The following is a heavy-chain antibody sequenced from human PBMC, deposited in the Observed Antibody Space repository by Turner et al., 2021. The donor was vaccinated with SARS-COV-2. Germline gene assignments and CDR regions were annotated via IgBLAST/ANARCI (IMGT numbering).Heavy chain of an antibody. CDR1: GDTFRNYA. J-gene: IGHJ4*02. V-gene: IGHV1-69*04. CDR3: AREGSALDY. CDR2: IVPTFSRT. Sequence: VQLVQSGAEVKKPGSSVQVSCKASGDTFRNYAINWVRQAPGQGLEWMGRIVPTFSRTNYAQDFQGRVTITADKSSNTLNMELSSLRSDDTAVYYCAREGSALDYWGQGTLVTVSS.